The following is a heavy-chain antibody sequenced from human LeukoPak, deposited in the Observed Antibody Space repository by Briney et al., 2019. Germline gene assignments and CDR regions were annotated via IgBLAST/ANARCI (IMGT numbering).Heavy chain of an antibody. Sequence: PGGSLRLSCAASGFTFSDYYMSWIRQAPGKGLEWGSYISSSGSTIYYADSVKGRFTISRDNAKNSLYLQMNSLRAEDTAVYYCAGGERGATHPVFGYFDYWGQGTLVTVSS. CDR2: ISSSGSTI. D-gene: IGHD1-26*01. J-gene: IGHJ4*02. CDR1: GFTFSDYY. CDR3: AGGERGATHPVFGYFDY. V-gene: IGHV3-11*01.